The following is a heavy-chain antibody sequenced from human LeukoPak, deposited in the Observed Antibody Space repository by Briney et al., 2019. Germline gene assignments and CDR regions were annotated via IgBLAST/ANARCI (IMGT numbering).Heavy chain of an antibody. J-gene: IGHJ6*03. CDR2: ISSGSSRI. Sequence: GGSLRLSCAASGFAFSSYSMHWVRQAPGKGLERVSYISSGSSRIYYADSVKGRFTISRDNAKNSLYLQMNSLRDEDTAVYYCARDCGRSGYPHYYPYYYMDIWGTGTTVTV. CDR1: GFAFSSYS. CDR3: ARDCGRSGYPHYYPYYYMDI. D-gene: IGHD3-22*01. V-gene: IGHV3-48*02.